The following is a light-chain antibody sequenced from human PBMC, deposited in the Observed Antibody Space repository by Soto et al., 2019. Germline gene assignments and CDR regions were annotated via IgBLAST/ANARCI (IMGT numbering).Light chain of an antibody. Sequence: EIVLTQSPGTLSLSPGERATLSCRASQSVSSSYLTWYQQKPGQAPRLLIYGTSTRATSIPARFSGRGSGTAFTLTISSLENEEFAVYYCQQYGNSPWTFGQGTKVEMK. CDR3: QQYGNSPWT. J-gene: IGKJ1*01. CDR1: QSVSSSY. V-gene: IGKV3-20*01. CDR2: GTS.